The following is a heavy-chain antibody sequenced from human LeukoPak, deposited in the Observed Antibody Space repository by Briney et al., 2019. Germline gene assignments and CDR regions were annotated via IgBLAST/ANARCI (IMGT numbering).Heavy chain of an antibody. CDR1: GYTFTGYY. D-gene: IGHD1-1*01. V-gene: IGHV1-2*02. CDR3: ARGARTTGTTGPEEYYYYYGMDV. Sequence: ASVKVSFKASGYTFTGYYMHWVRQAPGQGLEWMGWINPNSGGTNYAQKFQGRVTMTRDTSISTAYMELSRLRSDDTAVYYCARGARTTGTTGPEEYYYYYGMDVWGQGTTVTVSS. CDR2: INPNSGGT. J-gene: IGHJ6*02.